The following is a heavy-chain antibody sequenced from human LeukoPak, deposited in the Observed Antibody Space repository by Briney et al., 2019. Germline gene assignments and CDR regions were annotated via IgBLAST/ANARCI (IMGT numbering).Heavy chain of an antibody. J-gene: IGHJ4*02. CDR1: GYTFTGYY. Sequence: ASVKVSCKASGYTFTGYYMHWVRQAPGQGLEWMGWINPNSGGTNYAQKFQGRVTMTRDTSISTAYMELSRLRPDDTAVYYCARDNYGGNGYDYWGQGTLVTVSS. D-gene: IGHD4-17*01. V-gene: IGHV1-2*02. CDR2: INPNSGGT. CDR3: ARDNYGGNGYDY.